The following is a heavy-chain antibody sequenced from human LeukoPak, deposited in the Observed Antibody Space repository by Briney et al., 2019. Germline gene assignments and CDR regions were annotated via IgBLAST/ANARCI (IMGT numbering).Heavy chain of an antibody. V-gene: IGHV3-7*01. Sequence: PGGSLRLSCVASGFSFSTYWMSWVRQAPGKGLEWVANIKEDGSEKKYVDSVKGRFTISRDNAKNSLYLQMNSLRSEDTAVYYCARDPYSGYCSSTSCSNWFDPWGQGTLVTVSS. D-gene: IGHD2-2*01. CDR2: IKEDGSEK. CDR1: GFSFSTYW. CDR3: ARDPYSGYCSSTSCSNWFDP. J-gene: IGHJ5*02.